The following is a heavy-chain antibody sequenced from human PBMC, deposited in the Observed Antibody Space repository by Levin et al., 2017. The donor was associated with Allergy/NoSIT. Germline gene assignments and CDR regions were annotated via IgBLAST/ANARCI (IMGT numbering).Heavy chain of an antibody. CDR2: ISYGGSSD. Sequence: GESLKISCTASGFTFRSYGMHWVRQAPGKGLEWVTSISYGGSSDYYADSVKGRFSISRDNSENTLYLQMSSLRPEDTAVYYCATDRCSGGACSPDYWGQGTLVTVSS. V-gene: IGHV3-30*03. J-gene: IGHJ4*02. CDR1: GFTFRSYG. D-gene: IGHD2-15*01. CDR3: ATDRCSGGACSPDY.